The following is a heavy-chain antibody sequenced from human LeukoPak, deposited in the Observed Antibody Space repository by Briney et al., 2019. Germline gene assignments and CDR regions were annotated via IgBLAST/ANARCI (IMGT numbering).Heavy chain of an antibody. V-gene: IGHV3-74*01. CDR3: ASDRADRFDY. CDR1: GHTFRISW. CDR2: SNGSGSST. Sequence: GGSQRLFCAPSGHTFRISWKQWARHAPGERLVWFTNSNGSGSSTRYADTVKVTFTSSRDNAKNTLYLQSNSLRAEDTSVYDCASDRADRFDYWGQGTLVTVSS. J-gene: IGHJ4*02.